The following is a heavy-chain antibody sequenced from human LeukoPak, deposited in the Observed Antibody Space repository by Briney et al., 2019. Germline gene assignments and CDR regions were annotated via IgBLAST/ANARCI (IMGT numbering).Heavy chain of an antibody. Sequence: SQTLSLTCTVSGGSFSRGSYYGSWLRQPAGTGLEWIGRIYSSGSTNYNPSLKSRVTISVDTSKNQFSLKLSSVTAADTAVYYCARDLYYYDSSGYYLWGFDIWGQGTMVTVSS. V-gene: IGHV4-61*02. CDR2: IYSSGST. D-gene: IGHD3-22*01. CDR3: ARDLYYYDSSGYYLWGFDI. J-gene: IGHJ3*02. CDR1: GGSFSRGSYY.